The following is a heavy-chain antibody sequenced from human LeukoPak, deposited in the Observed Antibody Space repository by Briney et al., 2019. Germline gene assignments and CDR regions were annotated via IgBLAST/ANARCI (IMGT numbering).Heavy chain of an antibody. CDR3: ARLTKGRYFDYIFDY. CDR2: TYYTGST. CDR1: GGSVSSSLNY. V-gene: IGHV4-39*01. Sequence: SETLSLTCTVSGGSVSSSLNYWGWIRQPPGKGLEWIGNTYYTGSTYSNPTLKSRVTMSVDTSKNQFSLKLSSVTAADTAVYYCARLTKGRYFDYIFDYWGQGTVLTVSS. J-gene: IGHJ4*02. D-gene: IGHD3-9*01.